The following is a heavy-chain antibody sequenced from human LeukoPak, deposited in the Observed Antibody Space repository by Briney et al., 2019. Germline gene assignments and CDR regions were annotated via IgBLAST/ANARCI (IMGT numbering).Heavy chain of an antibody. CDR3: AREPAATRWDGYYYYMDV. J-gene: IGHJ6*03. CDR2: INPNSGGT. CDR1: GYTFTGYY. Sequence: GASVKVSCKASGYTFTGYYMHWVRQAPGQGLEWMGWINPNSGGTNYAQKLQGRVTMTRDTSISTAYMELSRLRSDDTAVYYCAREPAATRWDGYYYYMDVWGKGTTVTVSS. V-gene: IGHV1-2*02. D-gene: IGHD2-2*01.